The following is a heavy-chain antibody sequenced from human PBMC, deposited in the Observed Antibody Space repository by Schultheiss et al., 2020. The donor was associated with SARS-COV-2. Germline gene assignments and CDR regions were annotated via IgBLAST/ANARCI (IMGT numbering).Heavy chain of an antibody. D-gene: IGHD5-24*01. V-gene: IGHV4-39*07. CDR2: INYSGTS. CDR1: DNSLSSSGYF. Sequence: SETLSLTCDVSDNSLSSSGYFWGWVRQPPGKGLEWIGSINYSGTSYYNPSLKSRVTISIDTSRNQFSLKLNSVSAADTAVYFCAIQIKVGSYYNSATLSFIWGRGALVTVSS. CDR3: AIQIKVGSYYNSATLSFI. J-gene: IGHJ4*02.